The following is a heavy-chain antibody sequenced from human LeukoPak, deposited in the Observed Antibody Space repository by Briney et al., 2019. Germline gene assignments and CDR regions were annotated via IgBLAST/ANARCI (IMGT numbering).Heavy chain of an antibody. CDR2: ISSSSSYI. CDR1: GFTFSSYS. J-gene: IGHJ6*02. Sequence: GGSLRLSCAASGFTFSSYSMNWVRQAPGKGLEWVSSISSSSSYIYYADPVKGRFTISRDNAKNSLYLQMNSLRAEDTAVYYCARDRLRIMTNGMDVWGQGTTVTVSS. D-gene: IGHD3-16*01. V-gene: IGHV3-21*01. CDR3: ARDRLRIMTNGMDV.